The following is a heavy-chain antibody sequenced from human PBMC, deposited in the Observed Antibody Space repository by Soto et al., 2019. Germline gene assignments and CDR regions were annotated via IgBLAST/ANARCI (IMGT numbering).Heavy chain of an antibody. CDR2: IYYSGST. J-gene: IGHJ6*02. CDR1: GGSISSYY. CDR3: ARGDNYDFWSGYYRYYYGMDV. D-gene: IGHD3-3*01. Sequence: KLPETLSLTCTVSGGSISSYYWSWIRQPPGKGLEWIGYIYYSGSTNYNPSLKSRVTISVDTSKNQFSLKLSSVTAADTAVYYCARGDNYDFWSGYYRYYYGMDVWGQGTTVTVSS. V-gene: IGHV4-59*01.